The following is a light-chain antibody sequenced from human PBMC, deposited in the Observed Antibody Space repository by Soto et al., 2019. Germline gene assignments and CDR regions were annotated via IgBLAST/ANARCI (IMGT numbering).Light chain of an antibody. Sequence: DIQMTQSPSSLSASVGDRVTINCRASQTISSYLNWYQQKPGKAPKLLIYGASALQSGVPPRFSGSGSATDFTLTIRSLQPDDFATYYCQQSYNLPRTFGPGTKVDIK. V-gene: IGKV1-39*01. J-gene: IGKJ3*01. CDR1: QTISSY. CDR2: GAS. CDR3: QQSYNLPRT.